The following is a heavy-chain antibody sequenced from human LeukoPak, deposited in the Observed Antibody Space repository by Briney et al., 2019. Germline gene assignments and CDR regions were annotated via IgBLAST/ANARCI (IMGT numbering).Heavy chain of an antibody. CDR2: IYHSGST. J-gene: IGHJ4*02. Sequence: SETLSLTRAVSGGSISSSNWWSWVRQPPGKGLEWIGEIYHSGSTNYNPSLKSRVTISVDKSKNQFSLKLSSVTAADTAVYYCARNGYDSSGPRAEYYFDYWGQGTLVTVSS. V-gene: IGHV4-4*02. CDR1: GGSISSSNW. D-gene: IGHD3-22*01. CDR3: ARNGYDSSGPRAEYYFDY.